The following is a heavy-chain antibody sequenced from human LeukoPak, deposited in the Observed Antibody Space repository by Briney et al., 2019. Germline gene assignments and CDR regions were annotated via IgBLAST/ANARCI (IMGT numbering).Heavy chain of an antibody. D-gene: IGHD6-19*01. CDR1: GFTFSNYA. V-gene: IGHV3-23*01. Sequence: PGGSLRLSCAASGFTFSNYAMSWVRQAPGKGLEWVSAISGSGGSTYYADSVKGRFTISRDNSKNTLYLQMNSLRAEDTAVYYCAKDAYLIAVAGNYFDYWGQGTLVTVSS. J-gene: IGHJ4*02. CDR3: AKDAYLIAVAGNYFDY. CDR2: ISGSGGST.